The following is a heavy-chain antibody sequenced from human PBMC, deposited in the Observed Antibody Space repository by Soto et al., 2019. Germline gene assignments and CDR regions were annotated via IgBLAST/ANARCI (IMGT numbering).Heavy chain of an antibody. J-gene: IGHJ4*02. D-gene: IGHD2-8*01. V-gene: IGHV3-23*01. Sequence: GGSLRLSCAASGFTFSSYAMSWVRQAPGKGLEWVSAISGSGGSTYYADSVKGRFTISRDNSKNTLYLQMNSLRAEDTAVYYCANVGNLNGVPFDYWGQGTLVTVSS. CDR3: ANVGNLNGVPFDY. CDR2: ISGSGGST. CDR1: GFTFSSYA.